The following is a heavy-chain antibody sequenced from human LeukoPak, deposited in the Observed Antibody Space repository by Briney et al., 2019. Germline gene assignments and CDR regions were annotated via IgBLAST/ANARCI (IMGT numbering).Heavy chain of an antibody. CDR1: GYTFTGYY. CDR3: ARVLPAYYYDSSGYYEDY. CDR2: INPNSGGT. D-gene: IGHD3-22*01. V-gene: IGHV1-2*02. Sequence: ASVKVSCKASGYTFTGYYMHWVRQAPGQGLEWMGWINPNSGGTNYAQKFQGRVTMTRDTSISTAYMELSRLRSDDTAVYYCARVLPAYYYDSSGYYEDYWGQGTLVTVSS. J-gene: IGHJ4*02.